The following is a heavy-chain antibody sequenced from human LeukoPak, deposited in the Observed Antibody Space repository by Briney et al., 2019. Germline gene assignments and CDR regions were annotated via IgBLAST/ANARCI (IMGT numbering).Heavy chain of an antibody. V-gene: IGHV3-74*01. D-gene: IGHD3-22*01. J-gene: IGHJ4*02. CDR1: GXTFSSHW. Sequence: GGSLRLSCAASGXTFSSHWMHWVRQTPGKGLVWVSRINSDGSSTSYVDSVAGRFTISRDNAKNTLYLQMNSLRAEDTAVYYCARGNYYDSSGPGGYWGQGTLVIVSS. CDR3: ARGNYYDSSGPGGY. CDR2: INSDGSST.